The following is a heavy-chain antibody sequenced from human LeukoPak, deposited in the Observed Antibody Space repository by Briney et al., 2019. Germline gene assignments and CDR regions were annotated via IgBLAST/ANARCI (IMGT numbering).Heavy chain of an antibody. CDR2: IYTSGST. V-gene: IGHV4-4*07. CDR3: ARGIYNWNGWGFDY. J-gene: IGHJ4*02. D-gene: IGHD1-20*01. Sequence: PSETLSLTCTVSGDSISSFYWSWIRQPAGKGLEWIGHIYTSGSTNYNPSLKSRVTISVDTSKNQFSLKLSSVTAADTAVYYCARGIYNWNGWGFDYWGQGTLVTVSS. CDR1: GDSISSFY.